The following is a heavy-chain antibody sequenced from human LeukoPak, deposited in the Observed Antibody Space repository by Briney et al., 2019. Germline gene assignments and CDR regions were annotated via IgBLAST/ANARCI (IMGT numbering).Heavy chain of an antibody. Sequence: GASVKVSCKASGYTFTSYYMHWVRQAPGQGLEWMGWINPNSGGTNYAQKFQGRVTMTRDTSISTAYMELSRLRSDDTAVYYCARDSGRDSSSLYMDVWGKGTTVTISS. D-gene: IGHD6-13*01. V-gene: IGHV1-2*02. J-gene: IGHJ6*03. CDR2: INPNSGGT. CDR1: GYTFTSYY. CDR3: ARDSGRDSSSLYMDV.